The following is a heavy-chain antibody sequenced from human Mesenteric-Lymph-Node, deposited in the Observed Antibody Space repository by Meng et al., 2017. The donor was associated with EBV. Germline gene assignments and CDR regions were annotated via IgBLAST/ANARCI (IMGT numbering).Heavy chain of an antibody. J-gene: IGHJ4*02. CDR1: AYSYSGYD. V-gene: IGHV1-2*06. Sequence: QGEGVESGAGVKKPGAQVMVSCKASAYSYSGYDLHWVRQAPGQGLEWMGRINPRSGATSYAEKFQGRLAMTGDTSVSTAYMELASLRSDDTAVYFCSHTDYFDNTGHHWGQGTLVTVSS. CDR3: SHTDYFDNTGHH. D-gene: IGHD3-22*01. CDR2: INPRSGAT.